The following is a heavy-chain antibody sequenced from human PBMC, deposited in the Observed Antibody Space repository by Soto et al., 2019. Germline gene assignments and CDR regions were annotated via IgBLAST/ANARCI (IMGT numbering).Heavy chain of an antibody. Sequence: SETLSLTCAVSGYSISSGYYWGWIRQPPGKGLEWIGSIYHSGSTYYSPSLKSRVTISVDTSKNQFSLKLSSVTAADTAVYYCVRYCGGDCYLYYYGMDVWGQGTTVTVSS. CDR2: IYHSGST. V-gene: IGHV4-38-2*01. CDR1: GYSISSGYY. D-gene: IGHD2-21*02. CDR3: VRYCGGDCYLYYYGMDV. J-gene: IGHJ6*02.